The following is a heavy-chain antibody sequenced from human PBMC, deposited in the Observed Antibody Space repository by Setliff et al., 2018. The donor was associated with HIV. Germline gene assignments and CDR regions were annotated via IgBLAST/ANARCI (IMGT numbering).Heavy chain of an antibody. V-gene: IGHV1-3*01. Sequence: ASVKVSCKASGYSITSYDINWVRQAPGQRPEWMARINAGNGNREYSPKFQGRVTITADTSASTMYMELSSLRSEDTAVYYCARVGNNRLQFFDHWGQGTLVTVSS. D-gene: IGHD5-12*01. CDR2: INAGNGNR. J-gene: IGHJ4*02. CDR1: GYSITSYD. CDR3: ARVGNNRLQFFDH.